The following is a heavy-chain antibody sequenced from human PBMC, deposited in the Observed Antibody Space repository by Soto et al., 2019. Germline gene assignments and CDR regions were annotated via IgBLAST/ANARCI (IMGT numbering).Heavy chain of an antibody. D-gene: IGHD6-13*01. J-gene: IGHJ6*02. V-gene: IGHV1-46*01. CDR3: ARAEDSSSWSLIPYYYYGMDV. CDR2: INPSGGST. CDR1: GYTFTSYY. Sequence: ASVKVSCKASGYTFTSYYMHWVRQAPGQGLEWMVIINPSGGSTSYAQKFQGRVTMTRDTSTSTVYMELSSLRSEDTAVYYCARAEDSSSWSLIPYYYYGMDVWGQGTTVTVSS.